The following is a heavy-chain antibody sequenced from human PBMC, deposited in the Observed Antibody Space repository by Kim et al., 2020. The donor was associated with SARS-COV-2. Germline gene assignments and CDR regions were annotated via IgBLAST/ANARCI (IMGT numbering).Heavy chain of an antibody. CDR3: AKDMSSSGWTGFDP. CDR2: MSWNSGSI. D-gene: IGHD3-3*01. CDR1: GFTFDDYA. V-gene: IGHV3-9*01. J-gene: IGHJ5*02. Sequence: GGSLRLSCAASGFTFDDYAMHWVRQAPGKGLEWVSGMSWNSGSIGYADSVKGRFTISRDNAKNSLYLQMNSLRAEDTALYYCAKDMSSSGWTGFDPCCQGTLVTVSS.